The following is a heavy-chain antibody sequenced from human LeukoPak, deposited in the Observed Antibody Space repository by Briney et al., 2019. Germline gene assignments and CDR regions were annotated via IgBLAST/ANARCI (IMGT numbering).Heavy chain of an antibody. Sequence: SETLSLTCTVSGGSISSYYWSWIRQPPGKGLEWIGYIYYSGSTNYNPSLKSRVTISVDTSKNQFSLKLSSVTAADTAVCYCAMTPSAGYSNPWGQGTLVTVSS. J-gene: IGHJ5*02. D-gene: IGHD6-13*01. CDR2: IYYSGST. V-gene: IGHV4-59*01. CDR3: AMTPSAGYSNP. CDR1: GGSISSYY.